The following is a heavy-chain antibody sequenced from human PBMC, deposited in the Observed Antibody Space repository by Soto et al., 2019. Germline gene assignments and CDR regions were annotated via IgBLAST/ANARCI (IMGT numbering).Heavy chain of an antibody. D-gene: IGHD3-16*01. CDR2: ISYDGSNK. CDR1: GFTFSSYA. Sequence: GGSLRLSCAASGFTFSSYAMHWVRQAPGKGLEWVAVISYDGSNKYYADSVKGRFTISRDNSKNTLYLQMNSLRAEDTAVYYCARDSEYPNYERTYYYYGMDVWGQGTTVTVSS. J-gene: IGHJ6*02. V-gene: IGHV3-30-3*01. CDR3: ARDSEYPNYERTYYYYGMDV.